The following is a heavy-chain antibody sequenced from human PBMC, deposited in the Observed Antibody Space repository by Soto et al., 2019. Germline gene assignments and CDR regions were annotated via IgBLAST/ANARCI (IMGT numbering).Heavy chain of an antibody. J-gene: IGHJ6*02. CDR3: AREAIRGSPFRVAQYGMDV. CDR1: GFTFSSYA. Sequence: PGGSLRLSCAASGFTFSSYAMHWVRQAPGKGLEYVSAISSSGGSTYYADSVKGRFTISRDNSKNTLYLQMGSLRAEDMAVYYCAREAIRGSPFRVAQYGMDVWGQGTTVTVSS. D-gene: IGHD3-10*01. V-gene: IGHV3-64*02. CDR2: ISSSGGST.